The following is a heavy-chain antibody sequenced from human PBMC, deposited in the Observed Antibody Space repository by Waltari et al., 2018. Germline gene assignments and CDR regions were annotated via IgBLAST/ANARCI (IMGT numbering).Heavy chain of an antibody. CDR1: GFPCRGFW. D-gene: IGHD4-17*01. CDR3: AKDQGPAHYGDYGAWDY. Sequence: QVQLVESGGGVVQPGRFLRLSCGVSGFPCRGFWLAWVAQGPGKGLEWVAVIWDGVNNKIYGDSVKGRFTVSRDNSKNTLYLQMNSLRTEDTGVYYCAKDQGPAHYGDYGAWDYWGQGTLVTVSS. J-gene: IGHJ4*02. V-gene: IGHV3-33*06. CDR2: IWDGVNNK.